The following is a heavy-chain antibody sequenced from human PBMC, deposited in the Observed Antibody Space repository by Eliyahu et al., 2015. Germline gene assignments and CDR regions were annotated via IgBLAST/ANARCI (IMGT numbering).Heavy chain of an antibody. CDR3: ARQRDDDYYGSGSTFDY. J-gene: IGHJ4*02. Sequence: QLQLQESGPGLVKPSETLSLTCXVSXGXISSSSXYWGXXRQPPGKGLEWIGNMYYSGATYYNPSLKSRVTISVDTSKNQFSLKLSSVTAADRAVYYCARQRDDDYYGSGSTFDYWGQGTLVTVSS. CDR1: XGXISSSSXY. CDR2: MYYSGAT. V-gene: IGHV4-39*01. D-gene: IGHD3-10*01.